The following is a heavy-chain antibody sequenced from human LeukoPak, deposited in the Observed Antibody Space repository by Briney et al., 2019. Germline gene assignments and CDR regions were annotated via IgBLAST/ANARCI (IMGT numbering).Heavy chain of an antibody. D-gene: IGHD2-21*01. J-gene: IGHJ4*02. CDR3: ARQSRGGCLDY. Sequence: SETLSLTCTVSGDSISSGSYYWAWIRQPPGKGLEWIGSIYCSGSTYYNPSLKSRVTISVDTSKNQFSLRLSSVTAADTAVYYCARQSRGGCLDYWGQGTLVTVSS. V-gene: IGHV4-39*01. CDR2: IYCSGST. CDR1: GDSISSGSYY.